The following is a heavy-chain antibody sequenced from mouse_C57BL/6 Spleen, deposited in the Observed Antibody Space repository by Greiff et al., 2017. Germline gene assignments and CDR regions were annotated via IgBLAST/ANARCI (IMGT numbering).Heavy chain of an antibody. Sequence: VQLQQSGPELVKPGASVKISCKASGYAFSSSWMNWVKQRPGKCLEWIGRIYPGDGDTNYNGKFKGKATLTADKSSSTAYMQLSSLTSEDSAVDFCARSSYPCYAMDYWGQGTSVTVSS. CDR2: IYPGDGDT. V-gene: IGHV1-82*01. D-gene: IGHD6-1*01. CDR1: GYAFSSSW. J-gene: IGHJ4*01. CDR3: ARSSYPCYAMDY.